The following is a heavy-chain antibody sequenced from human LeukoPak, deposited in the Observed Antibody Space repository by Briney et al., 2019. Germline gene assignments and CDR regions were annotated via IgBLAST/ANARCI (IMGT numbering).Heavy chain of an antibody. CDR2: ISGSGGST. Sequence: GGSLRLSCAASGFTFDDYAMHWVRQAPGKGLERVSAISGSGGSTYYADSVKGRFTISRDNAKNSLYLQMNSLRAEDTAVYYCAREDDFWSGYDYWGQGTLVTVSS. V-gene: IGHV3-23*01. D-gene: IGHD3-3*01. J-gene: IGHJ4*02. CDR1: GFTFDDYA. CDR3: AREDDFWSGYDY.